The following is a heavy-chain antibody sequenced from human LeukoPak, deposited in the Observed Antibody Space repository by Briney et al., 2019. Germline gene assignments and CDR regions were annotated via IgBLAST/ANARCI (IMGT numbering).Heavy chain of an antibody. CDR3: VRLYDWGRLDY. D-gene: IGHD3-9*01. Sequence: ASVKVSCKVSGYTLTELSMHWVRQAPGRGLEWMGWINPNSGGTNYAQKFQGRVTMTRDTSIRTAYMELSRLTSDDTAVYYCVRLYDWGRLDYWGQGTLVTVSS. CDR1: GYTLTELS. CDR2: INPNSGGT. J-gene: IGHJ4*02. V-gene: IGHV1-2*02.